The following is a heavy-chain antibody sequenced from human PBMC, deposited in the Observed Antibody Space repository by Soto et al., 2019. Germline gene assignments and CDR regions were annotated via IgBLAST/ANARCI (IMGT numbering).Heavy chain of an antibody. Sequence: QVQLVESGGGVVQPGRSLRLSCAASGFTFSSYAMHWVRQAPGKGLEWVTVISYDGSNKYYADSVKGRFTVSRDNSKNTLYLQMNSLRAEDAAEYYCARDSWSFDYWGQGTLVTASS. CDR1: GFTFSSYA. CDR2: ISYDGSNK. CDR3: ARDSWSFDY. D-gene: IGHD2-15*01. J-gene: IGHJ4*02. V-gene: IGHV3-30*01.